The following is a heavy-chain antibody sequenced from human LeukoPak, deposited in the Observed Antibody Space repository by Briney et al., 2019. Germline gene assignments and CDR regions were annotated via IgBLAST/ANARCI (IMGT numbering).Heavy chain of an antibody. D-gene: IGHD2-2*02. CDR1: GGSFSGYY. CDR3: ARGPLGHCSSTSCYRNYYYYMDV. V-gene: IGHV4-34*01. J-gene: IGHJ6*03. Sequence: PSETLSLTCAVYGGSFSGYYWSWIRQPPGKGLEWIGEINHSGSTNYNPSLKSRVTISVDTSKNQFSLKLSSVTAADTAVYYCARGPLGHCSSTSCYRNYYYYMDVWGKGTTVTVSS. CDR2: INHSGST.